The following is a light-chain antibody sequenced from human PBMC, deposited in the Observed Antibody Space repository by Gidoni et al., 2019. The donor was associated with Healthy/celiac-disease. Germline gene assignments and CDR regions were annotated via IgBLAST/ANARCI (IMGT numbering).Light chain of an antibody. CDR1: QDISNY. CDR2: DAS. V-gene: IGKV1-33*01. Sequence: DIQMTQSPSSLSASVGDRVTITCQASQDISNYLNWYQQKPGKAPKLLIYDASNLETGVPSRFSGSGSGTDFTFTISSLQPEDIATYYCQQYDNLELTFGGVTKVEIK. J-gene: IGKJ4*01. CDR3: QQYDNLELT.